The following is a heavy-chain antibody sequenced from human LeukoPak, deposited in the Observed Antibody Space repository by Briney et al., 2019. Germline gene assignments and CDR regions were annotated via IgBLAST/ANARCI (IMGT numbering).Heavy chain of an antibody. Sequence: GDSLKIPCQGPGYSFIDYWIGWVRQMPGKGLEWMAVIYPGDSRTRYNPSFQGQVTISADKSINTAYLEWNSLKASDTALYYCACRMFASNWFQPWGQGTLVTVSS. CDR2: IYPGDSRT. D-gene: IGHD3-10*02. J-gene: IGHJ5*02. V-gene: IGHV5-51*01. CDR1: GYSFIDYW. CDR3: ACRMFASNWFQP.